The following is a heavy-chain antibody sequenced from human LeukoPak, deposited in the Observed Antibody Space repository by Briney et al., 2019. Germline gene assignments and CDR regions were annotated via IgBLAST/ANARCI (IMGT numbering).Heavy chain of an antibody. D-gene: IGHD3-22*01. J-gene: IGHJ4*02. Sequence: GESLRLSCAASGFTFRSYAMSWVRQAPGKGLELVSSVSVDDRNTYYADSVRGRFTISRDNSRNTLYLQMHRLRAEDTAVYFCAKIPLPIVGITSGDSWGQGTLVTVSS. CDR3: AKIPLPIVGITSGDS. CDR2: VSVDDRNT. CDR1: GFTFRSYA. V-gene: IGHV3-23*01.